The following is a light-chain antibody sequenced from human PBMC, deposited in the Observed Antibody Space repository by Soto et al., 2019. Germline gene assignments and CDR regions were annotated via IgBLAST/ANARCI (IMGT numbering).Light chain of an antibody. Sequence: QSVLTQPASVSGSPGQSITISCNGTSSDVGGYNYVSWYQQHPGKAPKLMIYDVSNRPSGVSNRFSGSKSGNTASLTISGLQAEDEADYYCSSYTTSGSLVFGGGTKVTVL. V-gene: IGLV2-14*01. J-gene: IGLJ2*01. CDR2: DVS. CDR3: SSYTTSGSLV. CDR1: SSDVGGYNY.